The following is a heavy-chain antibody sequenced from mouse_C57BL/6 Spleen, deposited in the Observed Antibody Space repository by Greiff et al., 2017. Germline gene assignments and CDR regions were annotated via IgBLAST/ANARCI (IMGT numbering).Heavy chain of an antibody. J-gene: IGHJ4*01. CDR3: ARAPYDYDAFYAMDY. Sequence: EVMLVESGGGLVKPGGSLKLSCAASGFTFSSYAMSWVRQTPEKRLEWVATISDGGSYTYYPDNVKGRFTISRDNAKNNLYLQMSHLKSEDTAMYYCARAPYDYDAFYAMDYWGQGTSVTVSS. CDR1: GFTFSSYA. D-gene: IGHD2-4*01. CDR2: ISDGGSYT. V-gene: IGHV5-4*03.